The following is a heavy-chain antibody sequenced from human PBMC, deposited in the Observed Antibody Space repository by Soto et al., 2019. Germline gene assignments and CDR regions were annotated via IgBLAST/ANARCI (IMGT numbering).Heavy chain of an antibody. Sequence: GASVKVSCKASGCTFSIYAISWVRQAPGQGLEWMGGIIPIFGTANYAQKFQGRVTITADESTGTAYMELCSLRFEDTAVYYCARRRGGSQGGAFDIWGQGTMVTVSS. D-gene: IGHD1-26*01. CDR2: IIPIFGTA. V-gene: IGHV1-69*13. CDR3: ARRRGGSQGGAFDI. CDR1: GCTFSIYA. J-gene: IGHJ3*02.